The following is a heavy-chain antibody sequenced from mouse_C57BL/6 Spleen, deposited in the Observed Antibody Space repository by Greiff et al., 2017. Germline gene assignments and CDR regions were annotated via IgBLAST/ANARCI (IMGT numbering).Heavy chain of an antibody. Sequence: EVQRVESGPVLVKPGASVKMSCKASGYTFTDYYMNWVKQSHGKSLEWIGVINPYNGGTSYNQKFKGKATLTVDKSSSTAYMELNSLTSEDSAVYYCARYDGYFYYFDYWGQGTTLTVSS. D-gene: IGHD2-3*01. CDR1: GYTFTDYY. V-gene: IGHV1-19*01. CDR3: ARYDGYFYYFDY. CDR2: INPYNGGT. J-gene: IGHJ2*01.